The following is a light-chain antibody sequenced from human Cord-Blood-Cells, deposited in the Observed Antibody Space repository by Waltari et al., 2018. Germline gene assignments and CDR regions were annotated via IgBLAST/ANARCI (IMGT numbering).Light chain of an antibody. V-gene: IGKV1-9*01. CDR1: QGISRY. CDR2: AAS. CDR3: QQLNSHP. J-gene: IGKJ3*01. Sequence: DIQLTQSPSFLSAPVGDRVTITCRASQGISRYLAWQQQKPGKAPKLLIYAASTLQSGVPSRCSGSGSGIEFTLTISSLQHEDLATYYWQQLNSHPFGPETKVDIK.